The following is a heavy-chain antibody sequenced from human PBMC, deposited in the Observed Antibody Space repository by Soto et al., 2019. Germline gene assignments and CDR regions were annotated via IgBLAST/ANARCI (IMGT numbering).Heavy chain of an antibody. Sequence: QVQLVQSGAEVKKPGSSVKVSCKASGGTFSSYAISWVRQAPGQGLEWMGGIIPIFGTANYAQKFQGRVTITADESTSTAHMELSSLRSEDTAVYYCARYYYDSSGYLVQGYWYFDLWGRGTLVTVSS. D-gene: IGHD3-22*01. CDR3: ARYYYDSSGYLVQGYWYFDL. J-gene: IGHJ2*01. CDR1: GGTFSSYA. CDR2: IIPIFGTA. V-gene: IGHV1-69*01.